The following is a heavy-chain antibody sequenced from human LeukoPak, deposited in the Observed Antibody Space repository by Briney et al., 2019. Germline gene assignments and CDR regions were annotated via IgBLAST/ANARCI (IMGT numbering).Heavy chain of an antibody. CDR3: ARPARPGTHIDY. D-gene: IGHD1-1*01. V-gene: IGHV3-53*01. CDR1: GFTVSSNY. CDR2: IYSGGST. Sequence: GGSLRLSCAASGFTVSSNYMSWVRQAPGKGLEWVSVIYSGGSTYYADSVKGRFTISRDNSKNTLYLQMNSLRAEDTAVYYCARPARPGTHIDYWGQGTLVTVSS. J-gene: IGHJ4*02.